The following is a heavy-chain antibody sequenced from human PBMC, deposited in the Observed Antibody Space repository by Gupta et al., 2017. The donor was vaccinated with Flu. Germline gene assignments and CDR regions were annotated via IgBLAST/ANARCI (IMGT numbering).Heavy chain of an antibody. CDR2: VGYSANT. CDR1: ISDTSYY. CDR3: ARRIKYGKTLDY. Sequence: ISDTSYYWGCIRQPPGKGLEWIGNVGYSANTFYNPSLKSRVTISVDTAKKQFYLKLRSVNDADTAVYYWARRIKYGKTLDYWGQGSLVTVSS. V-gene: IGHV4-39*01. J-gene: IGHJ4*02. D-gene: IGHD1-26*01.